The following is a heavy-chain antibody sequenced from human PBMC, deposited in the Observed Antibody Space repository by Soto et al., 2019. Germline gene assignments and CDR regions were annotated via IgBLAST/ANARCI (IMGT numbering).Heavy chain of an antibody. CDR1: GGTFSSCA. CDR2: IIPIFGTA. D-gene: IGHD3-10*01. Sequence: PRPSVKVSCKASGGTFSSCAISWVRQAPGQGLEWMGGIIPIFGTANYAQKFQGRVTITADESTSTAYMELSSLRSEDTAVYYCASYGSGSLIYGSPPHHFDYWGQGTLVTVSS. CDR3: ASYGSGSLIYGSPPHHFDY. V-gene: IGHV1-69*13. J-gene: IGHJ4*02.